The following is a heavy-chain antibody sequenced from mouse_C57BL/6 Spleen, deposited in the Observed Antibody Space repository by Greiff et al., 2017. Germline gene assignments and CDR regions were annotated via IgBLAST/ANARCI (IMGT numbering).Heavy chain of an antibody. CDR2: IYPGDGDT. J-gene: IGHJ3*01. CDR3: ASDDFYCISRFAY. CDR1: GYAFSSSW. Sequence: QVQLQQSGPELVKPGASVKISCKASGYAFSSSWMNWVKQRPGKGLEWIGRIYPGDGDTNYNGKSKGKATLTADKSSSTAYMPLSSLTSEDSAVYCCASDDFYCISRFAYWGQGTLVTVSA. V-gene: IGHV1-82*01. D-gene: IGHD2-3*01.